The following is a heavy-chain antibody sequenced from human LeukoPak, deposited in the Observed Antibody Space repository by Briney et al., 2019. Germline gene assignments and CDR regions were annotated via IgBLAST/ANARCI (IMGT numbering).Heavy chain of an antibody. CDR3: AKESASSSPYRAGWFDP. Sequence: GVSLRLSCAASGFTFSSYGMHWVRQAPGKGLEWVAVISYDGSIRYSADSVKGRFTISRDNSKNTLYLQMNSLRAEDTAVYYCAKESASSSPYRAGWFDPWGRGTLVTVSS. CDR2: ISYDGSIR. D-gene: IGHD6-13*01. J-gene: IGHJ5*02. CDR1: GFTFSSYG. V-gene: IGHV3-30*18.